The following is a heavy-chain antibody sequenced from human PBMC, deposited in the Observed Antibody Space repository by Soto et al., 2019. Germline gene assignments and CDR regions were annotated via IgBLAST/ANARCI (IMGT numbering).Heavy chain of an antibody. CDR3: AKGFIVVVTVIRPDDAFDV. D-gene: IGHD2-21*02. V-gene: IGHV3-23*01. Sequence: EVQLLESGGGLVQPGGSLRLSCAASGFTFGNFGMNWVRQAPGKGLEWASGISGGGGSTYYADSVKGRFTISRDPSKNTIFLEMNSLRAEDTAVYYCAKGFIVVVTVIRPDDAFDVWGQGTLVTVSS. CDR1: GFTFGNFG. CDR2: ISGGGGST. J-gene: IGHJ3*01.